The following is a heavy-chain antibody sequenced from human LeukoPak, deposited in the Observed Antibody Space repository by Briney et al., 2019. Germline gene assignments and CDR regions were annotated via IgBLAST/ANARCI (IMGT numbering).Heavy chain of an antibody. Sequence: GGSLRLSCAASGFTFSSYAMHWVRQAPGKGLEWVVVISYDGSNKYYADSVKGRFTISRDNSKNTLYLQMNSLRAEDTAVYYCARGGSGSHLRYWGQGTLVTVSS. CDR1: GFTFSSYA. CDR2: ISYDGSNK. V-gene: IGHV3-30-3*01. J-gene: IGHJ4*02. D-gene: IGHD3-10*01. CDR3: ARGGSGSHLRY.